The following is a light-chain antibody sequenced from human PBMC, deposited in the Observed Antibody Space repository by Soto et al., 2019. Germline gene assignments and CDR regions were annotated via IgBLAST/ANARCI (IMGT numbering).Light chain of an antibody. J-gene: IGLJ7*01. CDR1: SSNIGAGYD. CDR2: GNS. V-gene: IGLV1-40*01. CDR3: QSYGSSLSGRAV. Sequence: QAVVTQPPSVSGAPGQRVTISCTGSSSNIGAGYDVHWYQQLPGTAPKLLIYGNSNRPSGVPDRFSGSKSGTSASLAITGLQAEDEADYYCQSYGSSLSGRAVFGGGTQLTVL.